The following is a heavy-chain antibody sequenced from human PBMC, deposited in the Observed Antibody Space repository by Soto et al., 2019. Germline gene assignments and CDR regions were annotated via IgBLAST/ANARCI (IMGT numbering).Heavy chain of an antibody. Sequence: GGSLRLSCAASGFTFSGSGMNWVRQAPGKGLEWVALIWFDGSNEYYADSVKGRFTVSRDNSKNTVYLQMINVRADDTAVYYCARGTTGTGATSFASWGQGTLVTVS. CDR1: GFTFSGSG. D-gene: IGHD1-26*01. V-gene: IGHV3-33*01. J-gene: IGHJ5*02. CDR3: ARGTTGTGATSFAS. CDR2: IWFDGSNE.